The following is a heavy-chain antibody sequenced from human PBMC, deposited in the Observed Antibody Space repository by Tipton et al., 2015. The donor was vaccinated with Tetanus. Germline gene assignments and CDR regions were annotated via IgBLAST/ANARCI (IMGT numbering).Heavy chain of an antibody. J-gene: IGHJ4*01. V-gene: IGHV4-31*11. CDR2: ISYTGTT. Sequence: TLSLTCAVYGGSFSAYYWSWIRQHPGKGLDWIGYISYTGTTHYNPSLKSRVTISLDRSKNQFSLKLTSVTAADTAVYYCATVGLVTASVKYWGQGTLVTVSS. D-gene: IGHD2-21*02. CDR3: ATVGLVTASVKY. CDR1: GGSFSAYY.